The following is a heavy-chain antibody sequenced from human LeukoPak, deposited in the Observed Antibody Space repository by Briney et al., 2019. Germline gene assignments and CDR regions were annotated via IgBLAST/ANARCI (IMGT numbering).Heavy chain of an antibody. J-gene: IGHJ6*03. CDR3: ARGGYSGYGPNYYYYYMDV. D-gene: IGHD5-12*01. Sequence: PGGSLRLSCAASVFTFSSYWMHWVRRAPGKGVVWVSRINSDRSRTTYADCVKGRFIISRDNVKNTLYLQMNSLRAEDTAVYYCARGGYSGYGPNYYYYYMDVWGKGTTVTVSS. CDR2: INSDRSRT. V-gene: IGHV3-74*03. CDR1: VFTFSSYW.